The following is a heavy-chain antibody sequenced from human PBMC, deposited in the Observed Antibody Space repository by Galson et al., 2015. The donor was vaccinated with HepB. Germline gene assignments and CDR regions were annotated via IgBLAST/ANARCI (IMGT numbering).Heavy chain of an antibody. V-gene: IGHV3-23*01. CDR1: GSTLSNYG. D-gene: IGHD5-12*01. CDR2: ISTRDATK. Sequence: SLRLSCAASGSTLSNYGMTWVRQAPGKGLEWVSSISTRDATKYYADSVKGRFTISRDGSGTTLYLQMNTLRAQDTAVYYCVNGDIGDPAGLDHWGQGTLVTVSS. J-gene: IGHJ4*02. CDR3: VNGDIGDPAGLDH.